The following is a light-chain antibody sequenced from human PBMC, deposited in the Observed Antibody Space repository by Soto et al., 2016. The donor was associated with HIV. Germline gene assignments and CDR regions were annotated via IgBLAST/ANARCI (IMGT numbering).Light chain of an antibody. V-gene: IGKV1-33*01. CDR2: DAS. J-gene: IGKJ2*01. CDR3: QQYDSVPYY. CDR1: QDISNY. Sequence: DTQMTQSPSSLSASVGDRVSITCQASQDISNYLNWYQQKVGKAPKLLIYDASNLEPGVPSKFSGSGYGTDFTLTISSLEPEDIATYYCQQYDSVPYYFGQGTKLKIK.